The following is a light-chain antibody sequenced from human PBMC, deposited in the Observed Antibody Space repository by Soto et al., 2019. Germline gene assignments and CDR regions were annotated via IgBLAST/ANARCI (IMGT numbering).Light chain of an antibody. CDR2: GAS. CDR3: QQYIDWPLT. CDR1: QNINNN. V-gene: IGKV3-15*01. Sequence: EIVMTQSPATLSVSPGERATLSCRATQNINNNLAWYQQKPGQAPRLLIYGASTRATGIPARFSGSGSGAEFTLTISSLQSEDLAVYFCQQYIDWPLTFGGGTQVEIK. J-gene: IGKJ4*01.